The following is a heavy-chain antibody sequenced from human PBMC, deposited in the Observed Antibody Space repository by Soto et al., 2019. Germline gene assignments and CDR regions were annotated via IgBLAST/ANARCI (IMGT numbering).Heavy chain of an antibody. CDR3: ARDWLGYCTNGVCKAGVYFDY. J-gene: IGHJ4*02. V-gene: IGHV1-2*04. CDR2: INPNSGGT. CDR1: GYTFTGYY. Sequence: ASVKVSCKASGYTFTGYYMHWVRQAPGQGLEWMGWINPNSGGTNYAQKFQGWVTMTRDTSISTAYMELSRLRSDDTAVYYCARDWLGYCTNGVCKAGVYFDYWGQGTLVTVSS. D-gene: IGHD2-8*01.